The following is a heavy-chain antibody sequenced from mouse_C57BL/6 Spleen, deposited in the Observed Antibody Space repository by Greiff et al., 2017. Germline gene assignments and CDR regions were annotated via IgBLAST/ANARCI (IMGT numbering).Heavy chain of an antibody. CDR3: ARDGGLRRDYYAMDY. J-gene: IGHJ4*01. V-gene: IGHV5-4*01. D-gene: IGHD2-4*01. Sequence: EVMLVESGGGLVKPGGSLKLSCAASGFTFSSYAISDGGSYTYYPDNVKGRFTISRDNAKNNLYLQMSHLKSEDTAMYYCARDGGLRRDYYAMDYWGQGTSVTVSS. CDR1: GFTFSSYA. CDR2: SDGGSYT.